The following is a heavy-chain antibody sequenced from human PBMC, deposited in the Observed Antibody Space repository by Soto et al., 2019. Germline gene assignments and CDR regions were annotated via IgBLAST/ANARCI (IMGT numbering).Heavy chain of an antibody. D-gene: IGHD3-22*01. V-gene: IGHV4-31*03. CDR2: IYYSGST. CDR1: GGSISSGGYY. Sequence: QVQLQESGPGLVKPSQTLSLTCTVSGGSISSGGYYWSWIRQHPGKGLEWIGYIYYSGSTYYNPSLKSRVTISVDTSKNQFSLKLSSVTAADTAVYYCARGVYDSSGYYSETYYFDYWGQGTLVTVSS. CDR3: ARGVYDSSGYYSETYYFDY. J-gene: IGHJ4*02.